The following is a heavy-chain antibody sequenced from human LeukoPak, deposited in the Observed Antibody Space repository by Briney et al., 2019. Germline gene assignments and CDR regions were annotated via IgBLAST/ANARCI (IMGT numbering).Heavy chain of an antibody. Sequence: ASVKVSCKASGYTFTSYDINWVRQATGQGLEWMGWMNPNSGNTGYAQKFQGRVTMTRNTSISTAYMELSSLRSEDTAVYYCAREPVAGNGEGKDYWGQGTLVTVSS. CDR3: AREPVAGNGEGKDY. CDR2: MNPNSGNT. V-gene: IGHV1-8*01. J-gene: IGHJ4*02. CDR1: GYTFTSYD. D-gene: IGHD6-19*01.